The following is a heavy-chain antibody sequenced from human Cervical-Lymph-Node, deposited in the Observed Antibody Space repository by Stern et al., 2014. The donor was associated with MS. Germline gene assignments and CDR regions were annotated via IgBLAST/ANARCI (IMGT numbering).Heavy chain of an antibody. CDR3: ATSAGFYSAMDV. CDR1: GGTFSNSA. V-gene: IGHV1-69*01. Sequence: VKLVQSGAEVKKPGSSVKVSCRTSGGTFSNSAFSWIRQAPGQGLECMGAIIPILGTATYAQRFQGRVTISAHESTNTAYMELSSLRSEDTAVYYCATSAGFYSAMDVWGPGTTVAVSS. J-gene: IGHJ6*02. CDR2: IIPILGTA. D-gene: IGHD2-21*01.